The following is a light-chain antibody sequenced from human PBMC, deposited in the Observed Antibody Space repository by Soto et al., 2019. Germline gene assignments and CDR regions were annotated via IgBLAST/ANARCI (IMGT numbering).Light chain of an antibody. Sequence: QSVLTQPRSVSGSPGQSVAISCTGTSSDVGAYNYVSWYQQHPGKVPKLMIYDVSKRPSGVPDRFSGSKSDNTASLTISGLQAEDEADYYCCSYAGGPFVFGTGTKLTVL. J-gene: IGLJ1*01. V-gene: IGLV2-11*01. CDR1: SSDVGAYNY. CDR3: CSYAGGPFV. CDR2: DVS.